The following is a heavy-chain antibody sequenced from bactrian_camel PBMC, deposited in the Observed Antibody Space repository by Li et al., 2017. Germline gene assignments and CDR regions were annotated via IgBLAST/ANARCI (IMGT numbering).Heavy chain of an antibody. CDR3: AAARLLGFGGYCVDDTY. CDR1: GDTYGNYC. D-gene: IGHD2*01. CDR2: ADSESRT. J-gene: IGHJ4*01. V-gene: IGHV3S55*01. Sequence: HVQLVESGGGSVQAGGSLTLSCTVSGDTYGNYCLAWLRQAPGKEREGVASADSESRTSYADSVKGRFTISKDNAENTLYLQMNSLKPEDTAMYYCAAARLLGFGGYCVDDTYWGQGTQVTVS.